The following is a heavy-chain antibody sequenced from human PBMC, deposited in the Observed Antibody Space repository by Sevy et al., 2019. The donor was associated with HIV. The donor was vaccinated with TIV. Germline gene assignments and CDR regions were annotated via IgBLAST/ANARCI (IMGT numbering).Heavy chain of an antibody. Sequence: GGSLRLSCAASGFTFTNYGMHWVRQAPGKGLEWVSGISNSGANKYNADSVRGRFTVCRDNSKNTVYLQLNSLRADDTAIYDCAKEWTLLGDWYGEFYYWGQGTLVTVSS. J-gene: IGHJ4*02. D-gene: IGHD6-19*01. CDR1: GFTFTNYG. V-gene: IGHV3-23*01. CDR3: AKEWTLLGDWYGEFYY. CDR2: ISNSGANK.